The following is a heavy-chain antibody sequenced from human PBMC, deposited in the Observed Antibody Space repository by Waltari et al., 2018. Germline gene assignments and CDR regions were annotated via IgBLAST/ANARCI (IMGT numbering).Heavy chain of an antibody. CDR3: ARRYSFWSGYYTGIYYYGMDV. J-gene: IGHJ6*02. V-gene: IGHV4-34*01. D-gene: IGHD3-3*01. CDR1: GGSFSGYY. Sequence: QVQLQQWGAGLLKPSETLSLTCAVYGGSFSGYYWSWIRQPPGKGLEWIGEINHSGSTNYNPSLKSRVTISVDTSKNQFSLKLSSVTAADTAVYYCARRYSFWSGYYTGIYYYGMDVWGQGTTVTVSS. CDR2: INHSGST.